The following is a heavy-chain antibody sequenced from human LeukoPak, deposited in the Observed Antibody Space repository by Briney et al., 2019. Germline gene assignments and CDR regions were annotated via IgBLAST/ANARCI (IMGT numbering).Heavy chain of an antibody. CDR2: IRSKANSYAT. CDR1: GFTFSGSA. J-gene: IGHJ4*02. D-gene: IGHD4-23*01. Sequence: PGGSLRLSCAASGFTFSGSAMHWVRQASGKGLEWVGRIRSKANSYATAYAASVKGRFTISRDDSKNTAYLQMNSLKTEDTAVYYCTRRDGPMVVTDYWGQGTLVTVSS. V-gene: IGHV3-73*01. CDR3: TRRDGPMVVTDY.